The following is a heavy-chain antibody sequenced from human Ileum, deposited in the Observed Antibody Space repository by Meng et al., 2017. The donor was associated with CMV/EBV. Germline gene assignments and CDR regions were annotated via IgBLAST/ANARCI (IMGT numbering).Heavy chain of an antibody. J-gene: IGHJ5*01. D-gene: IGHD6-13*01. CDR1: GLTFSSYS. V-gene: IGHV3-30*04. CDR2: ISYDESNK. CDR3: GSGVGYSASS. Sequence: GESLKISCAASGLTFSSYSMHWVRQAPGKGLDWLAGISYDESNKYYADAVKGRFTITRDNSKNTVYQQLSSLNTEDTALYYYGSGVGYSASSWGQGTRVTVSS.